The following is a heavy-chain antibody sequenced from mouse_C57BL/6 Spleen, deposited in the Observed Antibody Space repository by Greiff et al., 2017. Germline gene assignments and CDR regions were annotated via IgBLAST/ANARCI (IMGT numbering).Heavy chain of an antibody. CDR1: GFTFSSYT. CDR3: ARQQTGPWYCDV. CDR2: ISGGGGNT. D-gene: IGHD4-1*01. V-gene: IGHV5-9*01. Sequence: EVMLVESGGGLVKPGGSLKLSCAASGFTFSSYTMSLVRQTPEKRLEWVATISGGGGNTYYPDSVKGRFTISRDNAKNTLYLQMSSLRSEDTALYYCARQQTGPWYCDVWGTGTTVTVSS. J-gene: IGHJ1*03.